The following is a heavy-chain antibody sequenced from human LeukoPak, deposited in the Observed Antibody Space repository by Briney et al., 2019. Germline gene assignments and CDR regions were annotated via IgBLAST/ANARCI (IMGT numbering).Heavy chain of an antibody. V-gene: IGHV4-30-2*01. CDR2: IYHSGST. Sequence: SETLSLTCAVSGGSISSGGYSWSWIRQPPGKGPEWIGYIYHSGSTYYNPSLKSRVTISVDRSKSQFSLKLSSVTAADTAVYYCARSYDSSGYYRRYFDYWGQGTLVTVSS. CDR3: ARSYDSSGYYRRYFDY. D-gene: IGHD3-22*01. CDR1: GGSISSGGYS. J-gene: IGHJ4*02.